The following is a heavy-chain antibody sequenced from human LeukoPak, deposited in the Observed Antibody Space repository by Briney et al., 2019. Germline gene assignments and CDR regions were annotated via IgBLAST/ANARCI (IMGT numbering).Heavy chain of an antibody. CDR1: RYSFTSYW. CDR3: ATGSYSSSWYWFDP. D-gene: IGHD6-13*01. CDR2: IDPSNSYT. V-gene: IGHV5-10-1*01. J-gene: IGHJ5*02. Sequence: PGESLLISCKGSRYSFTSYWISWVRQLPGKGLEWMGRIDPSNSYTNYSPSFQGHVTISADKSISTAYLQWSSLKASDTAMYYCATGSYSSSWYWFDPWGQGTLVTVSS.